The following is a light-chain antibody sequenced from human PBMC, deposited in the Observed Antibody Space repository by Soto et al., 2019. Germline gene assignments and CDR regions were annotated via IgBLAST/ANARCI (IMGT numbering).Light chain of an antibody. CDR1: QSVSSSY. CDR2: GAS. J-gene: IGKJ2*01. V-gene: IGKV3-20*01. Sequence: EIVLTQSPGTLSLSPGERATLSCRASQSVSSSYLAWYQQKPGQAPRLLIYGASSRATGIPERFSGSGSGTDFNLTISRLEPEAFAVYYCQQYGSSPPYTFGQGTKLE. CDR3: QQYGSSPPYT.